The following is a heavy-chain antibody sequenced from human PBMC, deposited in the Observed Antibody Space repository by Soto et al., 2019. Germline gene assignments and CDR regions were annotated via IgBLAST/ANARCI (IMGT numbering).Heavy chain of an antibody. CDR3: AKDFYSTSYSTSSFSAFDF. D-gene: IGHD6-6*01. J-gene: IGHJ3*01. Sequence: EVQLLESGGGLVQPGGSLRLSCEASGFSFSTNAMSWVGQAPGKGLEWVSGIRARGGNKYYGDSVKGRFTISRDHSKNTLYLQMNSLRAGDTAVYYCAKDFYSTSYSTSSFSAFDFWGQGTVVTVSS. CDR1: GFSFSTNA. CDR2: IRARGGNK. V-gene: IGHV3-23*01.